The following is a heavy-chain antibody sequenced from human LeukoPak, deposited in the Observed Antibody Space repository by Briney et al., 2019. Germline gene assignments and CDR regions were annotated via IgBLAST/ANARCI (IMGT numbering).Heavy chain of an antibody. CDR2: IYPSDSDT. CDR3: ARPYCGGDCYLDY. Sequence: GESLKISCKGSGYSFSSYWIGWVRQMPGKGLEWMGIIYPSDSDTRYSPSFRGQVTISVDKSVNTAYLQWSSLKASDTAMYYCARPYCGGDCYLDYWGQGTLVTVSS. D-gene: IGHD2-21*02. CDR1: GYSFSSYW. V-gene: IGHV5-51*01. J-gene: IGHJ4*02.